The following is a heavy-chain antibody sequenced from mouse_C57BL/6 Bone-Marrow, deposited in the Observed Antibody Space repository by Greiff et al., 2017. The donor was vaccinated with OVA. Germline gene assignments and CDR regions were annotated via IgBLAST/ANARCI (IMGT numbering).Heavy chain of an antibody. D-gene: IGHD1-1*01. Sequence: VQGVESGGGLVKPGGSLKLSCAASGFTFSSYAMSWVRQTPEKRLEWVATISDGGSYTYYPANVKGRFTSSSDNAKNNLYLQMSQLKSEDTAMYYCSRDLLRRYAYWGQGTLVTVSA. V-gene: IGHV5-4*01. CDR3: SRDLLRRYAY. CDR2: ISDGGSYT. CDR1: GFTFSSYA. J-gene: IGHJ3*01.